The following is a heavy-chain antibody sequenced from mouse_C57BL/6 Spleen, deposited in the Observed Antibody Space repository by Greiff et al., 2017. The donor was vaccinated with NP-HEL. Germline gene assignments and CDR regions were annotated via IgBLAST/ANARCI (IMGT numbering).Heavy chain of an antibody. CDR3: ARWDGSSYAYYAMEY. V-gene: IGHV1-69*01. Sequence: QVQLQQPGAELVMPGASVKLSCKASGYTFTSYWMHWVKQRPGQGLEWIGEIDPSDSYTNYNQKFKGKSTLTVDKSSSTAYMQLSSLTSEDSAVYYCARWDGSSYAYYAMEYWGQGASVTVYS. J-gene: IGHJ4*01. CDR2: IDPSDSYT. D-gene: IGHD1-1*01. CDR1: GYTFTSYW.